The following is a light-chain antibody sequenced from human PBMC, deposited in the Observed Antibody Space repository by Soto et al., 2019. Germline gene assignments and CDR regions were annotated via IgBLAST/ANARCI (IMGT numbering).Light chain of an antibody. CDR3: QQYHRYYPLT. V-gene: IGKV1-5*01. CDR2: DAS. Sequence: DIQMTQSPSTLSASVGDRLTITCRASQSISSWLAWYQQKPGKPPKLLIYDASSLESGVPSRFSGSGSGTDFNFTITSLQPDDSATYYRQQYHRYYPLTFGQGTKVDIK. J-gene: IGKJ1*01. CDR1: QSISSW.